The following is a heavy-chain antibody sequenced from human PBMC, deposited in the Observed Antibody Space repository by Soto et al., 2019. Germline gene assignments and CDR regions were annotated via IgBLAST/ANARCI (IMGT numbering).Heavy chain of an antibody. CDR1: GYTFTSYA. CDR3: AKGYDFTYNWFDP. V-gene: IGHV1-3*01. CDR2: INAGNGNT. Sequence: GASVKGSCKASGYTFTSYAMHWVRQAPGQRLEWMGWINAGNGNTKYSQKFQGRVNITRDTSASTAYMELSSLRSEDTAVYYCAKGYDFTYNWFDPWGQGTLVTVS. J-gene: IGHJ5*02. D-gene: IGHD3-3*01.